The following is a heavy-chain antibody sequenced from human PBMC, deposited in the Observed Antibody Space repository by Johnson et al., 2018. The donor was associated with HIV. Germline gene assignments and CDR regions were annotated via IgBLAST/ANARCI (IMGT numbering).Heavy chain of an antibody. J-gene: IGHJ3*02. CDR1: GFTFSDYY. V-gene: IGHV3-11*04. CDR3: ARDRGSSSWYRDAFDI. CDR2: ISSSGSTI. Sequence: QVQLVESGGGLVKPGGSLRLSCAASGFTFSDYYMSWIRQAPGKGLAWVSYISSSGSTIYYADSVKGRFTISRDNAKNSLYLPMNSLRAEDTAVYYCARDRGSSSWYRDAFDIWGQGTMVTVSS. D-gene: IGHD6-13*01.